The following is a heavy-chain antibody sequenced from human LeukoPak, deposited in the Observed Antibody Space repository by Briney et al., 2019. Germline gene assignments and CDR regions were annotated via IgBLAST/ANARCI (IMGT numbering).Heavy chain of an antibody. Sequence: PAASVKVSCKASGYTFSSFDINWVRQAPGQGLEWMGWMNPDSGNAGYAQKFQGRVTITRNTSISTAYMELSSLRSEDTAVYYCASFYDSSGSYAFDIWGQGTMVTVSS. D-gene: IGHD3-22*01. J-gene: IGHJ3*02. CDR3: ASFYDSSGSYAFDI. CDR1: GYTFSSFD. CDR2: MNPDSGNA. V-gene: IGHV1-8*01.